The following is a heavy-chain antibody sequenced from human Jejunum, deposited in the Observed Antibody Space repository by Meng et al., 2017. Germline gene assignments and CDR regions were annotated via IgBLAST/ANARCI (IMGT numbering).Heavy chain of an antibody. CDR2: MSLLDDSK. CDR1: GFTLSSSV. Sequence: GGSLRLSCSASGFTLSSSVLHWVRQAPGKGLEWVAAMSLLDDSKYYEDSVKGRFAISRDNFKTTVYLQMNSLRTEDTAVYHCVREAHSSGRCAVFDIWGQGTAVTVSS. V-gene: IGHV3-30*03. D-gene: IGHD6-25*01. CDR3: VREAHSSGRCAVFDI. J-gene: IGHJ3*02.